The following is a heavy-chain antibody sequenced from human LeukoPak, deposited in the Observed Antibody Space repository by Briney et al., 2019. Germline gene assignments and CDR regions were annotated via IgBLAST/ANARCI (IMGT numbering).Heavy chain of an antibody. V-gene: IGHV5-51*01. J-gene: IGHJ4*02. Sequence: GESPKISCNGSGYSFSTYWIGWVRQMPGKGLEWMGIIYAGDSDTRYSPSFQGQVTISADKSFSTAYLQWSSLKASDTAMYYCARPRYSSSWDFDYWGQGTLVTVSS. CDR1: GYSFSTYW. CDR2: IYAGDSDT. CDR3: ARPRYSSSWDFDY. D-gene: IGHD6-13*01.